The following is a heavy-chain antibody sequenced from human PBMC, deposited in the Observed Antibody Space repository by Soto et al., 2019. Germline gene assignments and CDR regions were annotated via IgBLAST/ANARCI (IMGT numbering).Heavy chain of an antibody. CDR2: IYYSGST. V-gene: IGHV4-59*08. D-gene: IGHD3-9*01. J-gene: IGHJ4*02. CDR1: GGSISSYY. CDR3: ATNDILTGYYKEDFDY. Sequence: SETLSLTCTVSGGSISSYYWSWIRQPPGKGLEWIGYIYYSGSTNYNPSLKSRVTISVDTSKNQFSLKLSSVTAADTAVYYCATNDILTGYYKEDFDYWGQGTLVTVSS.